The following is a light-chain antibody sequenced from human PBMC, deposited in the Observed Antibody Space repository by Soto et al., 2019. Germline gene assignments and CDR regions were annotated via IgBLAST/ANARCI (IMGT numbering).Light chain of an antibody. CDR3: SSYAGSTNFVV. J-gene: IGLJ2*01. CDR2: ELS. CDR1: NCDVGGYNY. V-gene: IGLV2-8*01. Sequence: QSALTQPPSASGSPGQSVTISCTGTNCDVGGYNYVSWYQQHPGKAPKLMIYELSKRPSGVPDRFSGSKSGNTASLTVSGLQAEDEADYYCSSYAGSTNFVVFGGGTKLTVL.